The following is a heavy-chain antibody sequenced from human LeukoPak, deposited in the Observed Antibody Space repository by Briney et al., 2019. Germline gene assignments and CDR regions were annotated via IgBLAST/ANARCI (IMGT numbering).Heavy chain of an antibody. CDR1: GGSISSGGYS. CDR2: IYHSGST. CDR3: ARMDSSGYYPGYFDY. D-gene: IGHD3-22*01. V-gene: IGHV4-30-2*01. J-gene: IGHJ4*02. Sequence: PSQTLSLTCAVSGGSISSGGYSWSWIRQPPGKGLEWIGYIYHSGSTYYNPSLKSRVTISVDRSENQFSLKLSSVTAADTAVYYCARMDSSGYYPGYFDYWGQGTLVTVSS.